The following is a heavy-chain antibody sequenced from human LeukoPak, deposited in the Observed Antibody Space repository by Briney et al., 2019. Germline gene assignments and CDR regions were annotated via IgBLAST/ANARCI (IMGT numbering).Heavy chain of an antibody. CDR3: ARPFGGDAFDI. V-gene: IGHV3-23*01. D-gene: IGHD3-10*01. J-gene: IGHJ3*02. CDR2: ISGSGGST. Sequence: PGGSLRLSCAASGITVSTFWMHWVRQAPGKGLEWVSAISGSGGSTYYADSVKGRLTISRDNSKNTLYLQMNSLRAEDTAVYYCARPFGGDAFDIWGQGTMVTVSS. CDR1: GITVSTFW.